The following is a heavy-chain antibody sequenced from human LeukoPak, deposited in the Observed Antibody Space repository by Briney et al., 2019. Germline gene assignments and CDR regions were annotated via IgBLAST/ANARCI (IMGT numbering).Heavy chain of an antibody. CDR3: ARARYYADNYYYYYMDV. V-gene: IGHV1-2*02. J-gene: IGHJ6*03. Sequence: GASVKVSCKASGYTFTGYYMHWVRQAPGQGLEWMGWINPNSGGTNYAQKFQGRVTMTRDTSISTAYMELSRLRSDDTAVYYCARARYYADNYYYYYMDVWGKGTTVTVSS. D-gene: IGHD1-26*01. CDR1: GYTFTGYY. CDR2: INPNSGGT.